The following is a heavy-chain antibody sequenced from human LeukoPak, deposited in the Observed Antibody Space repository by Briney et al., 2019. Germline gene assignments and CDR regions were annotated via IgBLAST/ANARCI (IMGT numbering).Heavy chain of an antibody. CDR1: GYTFTGYN. J-gene: IGHJ5*02. CDR3: ARDSVLLWFGESIRGWFDV. V-gene: IGHV1-2*02. CDR2: INPNSGGT. Sequence: ASVKVSCKASGYTFTGYNMHWVRRAPGQGLEWRGWINPNSGGTNYAQKFQGRVTMTRDTSISTAYMELSRLRSDDTAVFYCARDSVLLWFGESIRGWFDVWGQGTLVTVSS. D-gene: IGHD3-10*01.